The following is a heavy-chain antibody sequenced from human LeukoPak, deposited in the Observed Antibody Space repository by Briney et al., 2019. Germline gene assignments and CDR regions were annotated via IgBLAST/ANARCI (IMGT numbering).Heavy chain of an antibody. D-gene: IGHD5-18*01. CDR3: TTGRGYTYSRDY. CDR1: GFNFITAW. V-gene: IGHV3-15*01. J-gene: IGHJ4*02. Sequence: GGSLTLSCAASGFNFITAWMSWVRQAPGKGLEWVGRIKSKTDFGTIDYAAPVRGRFTISRDDSKNTLYLQMNSLKTEDTAVYYRTTGRGYTYSRDYWGQGTLVTVSS. CDR2: IKSKTDFGTI.